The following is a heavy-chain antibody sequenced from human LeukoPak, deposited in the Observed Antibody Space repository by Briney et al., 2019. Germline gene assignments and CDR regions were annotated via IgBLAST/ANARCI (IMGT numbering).Heavy chain of an antibody. Sequence: ASVKVSCKASGYTFTSYDINWVRQATGQGLEWMGWMNPNSGNTGYAQKFQGRVTMTRNTSISTAYMELSRLRSDDTAVYYCARSRITMIVVVTPFDYWGQGTLVTVSS. CDR2: MNPNSGNT. V-gene: IGHV1-8*01. J-gene: IGHJ4*02. D-gene: IGHD3-22*01. CDR3: ARSRITMIVVVTPFDY. CDR1: GYTFTSYD.